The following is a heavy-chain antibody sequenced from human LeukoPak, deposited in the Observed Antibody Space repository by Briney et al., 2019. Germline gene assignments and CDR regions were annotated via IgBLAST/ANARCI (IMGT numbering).Heavy chain of an antibody. V-gene: IGHV3-48*03. CDR3: ANRGTKWLPPPTDAFDV. CDR1: GFTFTNFE. J-gene: IGHJ3*01. D-gene: IGHD2-8*01. Sequence: TGGSLRLSCAASGFTFTNFEMNWVRQAPGKGLEWVSYISYSGSTTSYADSVKGRFTISRDNSKNTLYLQMNSLRADDTAIYYCANRGTKWLPPPTDAFDVWGQGTMVTVSS. CDR2: ISYSGSTT.